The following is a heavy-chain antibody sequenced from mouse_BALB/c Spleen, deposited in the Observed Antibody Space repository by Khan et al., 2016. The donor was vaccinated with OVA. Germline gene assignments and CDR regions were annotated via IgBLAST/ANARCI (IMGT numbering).Heavy chain of an antibody. D-gene: IGHD2-3*01. Sequence: EVELVESGGGLVQPGGSLTLSCPTSGFTFSDYYMYWVRQTPEKRLEWVAYISNHGSTTYYPDTVRGRFTISRDNAKNTLYLQMSRLKSEDTAMYYCAREGDDGGLAYWGQGTLVTVSA. V-gene: IGHV5-12*02. CDR2: ISNHGSTT. CDR3: AREGDDGGLAY. J-gene: IGHJ3*01. CDR1: GFTFSDYY.